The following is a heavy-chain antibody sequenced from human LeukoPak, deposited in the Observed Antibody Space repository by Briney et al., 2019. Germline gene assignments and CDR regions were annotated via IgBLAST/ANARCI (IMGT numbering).Heavy chain of an antibody. D-gene: IGHD6-19*01. CDR2: IIPIFGTA. J-gene: IGHJ4*02. CDR3: ARDNSSGWYWDYYFDY. V-gene: IGHV1-69*13. CDR1: GGTVSSYA. Sequence: EASVKVSCKASGGTVSSYAISWVRQAPGQGLEWMGGIIPIFGTANYAQKFQGRVTITADESTSTAYMELSSLRSEDTAVYYCARDNSSGWYWDYYFDYWGQGTLVTVSS.